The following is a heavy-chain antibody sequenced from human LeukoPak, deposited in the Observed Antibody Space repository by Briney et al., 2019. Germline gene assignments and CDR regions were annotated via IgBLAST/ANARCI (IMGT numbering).Heavy chain of an antibody. Sequence: PGGSLRLSCAASGFTFSSYAMHWVRQAPGKGLEWVAVISYDGSNKFYADSVKGRFTLSRDNSKNTLYLQMNSLRIEDTAVYYCGRGSVGFGELNYWGQGTLVTVS. CDR2: ISYDGSNK. J-gene: IGHJ4*02. CDR3: GRGSVGFGELNY. D-gene: IGHD3-10*01. V-gene: IGHV3-30-3*01. CDR1: GFTFSSYA.